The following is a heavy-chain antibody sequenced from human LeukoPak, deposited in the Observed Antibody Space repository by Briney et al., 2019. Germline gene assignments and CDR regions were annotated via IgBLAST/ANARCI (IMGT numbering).Heavy chain of an antibody. D-gene: IGHD3-3*01. CDR2: IYYSGST. CDR3: ARRSSIWSGYQDTLYYFDS. Sequence: PSETLSLTCTVSGGSISSYYWSWIRQPPGKRLEWIGHIYYSGSTNYNPSLKSRVTISVDTSKNQFSLKLSSVTAADTAVYYCARRSSIWSGYQDTLYYFDSWGQGTLVTVSS. J-gene: IGHJ4*02. CDR1: GGSISSYY. V-gene: IGHV4-59*01.